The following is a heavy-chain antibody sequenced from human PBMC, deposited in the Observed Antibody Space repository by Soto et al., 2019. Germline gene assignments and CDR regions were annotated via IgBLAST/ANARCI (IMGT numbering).Heavy chain of an antibody. CDR1: GGSISSYY. D-gene: IGHD2-8*02. CDR2: IYYSGST. Sequence: QVQLQESGPGLVKPSETLSLTCTVSGGSISSYYWSWIRQPPGKGLEWIGYIYYSGSTNYNPSLKSRVAIPVDTSKNQFSLQLSSVTAADTAVYDCARRWCYYFDYWGPGTLVTVSS. J-gene: IGHJ4*02. CDR3: ARRWCYYFDY. V-gene: IGHV4-59*12.